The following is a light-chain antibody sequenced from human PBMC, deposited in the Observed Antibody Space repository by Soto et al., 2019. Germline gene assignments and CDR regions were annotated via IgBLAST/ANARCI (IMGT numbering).Light chain of an antibody. CDR1: SSDVGGYNY. CDR2: EVN. CDR3: SSYGGSNNFVL. V-gene: IGLV2-8*01. J-gene: IGLJ2*01. Sequence: QSVLTQPPSASGSPGHLVTISCTGTSSDVGGYNYVSWYQQYPGKAPKVMIFEVNKRPSGVPDRFSGSKSGNTAFLTVSGLQAEDEADYYCSSYGGSNNFVLFGGGTKLTVL.